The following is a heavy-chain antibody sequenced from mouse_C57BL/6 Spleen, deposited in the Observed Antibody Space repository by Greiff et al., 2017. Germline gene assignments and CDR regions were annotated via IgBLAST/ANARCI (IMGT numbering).Heavy chain of an antibody. D-gene: IGHD4-1*02. V-gene: IGHV14-1*01. Sequence: EVKLQESGAELVRPGASVKLSCTASGFNFKDYYMHWVKQRPEQGLEWIGRIDPEDGDTEYAPKFQGKATMTADTSSNTAYLQLSSLTSEDTAVYYCTSQLGCFAYWGQGILVTVSA. CDR2: IDPEDGDT. CDR3: TSQLGCFAY. J-gene: IGHJ3*01. CDR1: GFNFKDYY.